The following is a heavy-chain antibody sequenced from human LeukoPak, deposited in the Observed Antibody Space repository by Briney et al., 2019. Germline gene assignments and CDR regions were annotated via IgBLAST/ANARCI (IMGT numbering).Heavy chain of an antibody. CDR1: GGSFSGYS. Sequence: SETLSLTCTVYGGSFSGYSWSWIRQPPGKGLEWIGSVYYSGSTYYNPSLKSRVTISIDTSKKQFSLKVNSVTAADTAVYYCARFFKGGDNGDYSDYWGQGTLVTVSS. CDR2: VYYSGST. CDR3: ARFFKGGDNGDYSDY. V-gene: IGHV4-59*05. J-gene: IGHJ4*02. D-gene: IGHD4-17*01.